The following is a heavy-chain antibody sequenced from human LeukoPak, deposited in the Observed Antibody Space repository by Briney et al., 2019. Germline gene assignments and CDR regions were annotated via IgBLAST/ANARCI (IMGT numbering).Heavy chain of an antibody. Sequence: TPSETLSLTCAVYGGSFSGYYWSWIRQPPGKGLEWIGEINHSGSTNYNPSLKSRVTISVDTSKNQFSLKLSSVTAADTAVYYCARALGYCSSTSCYPGTRFDYWGQGTLVTVSS. CDR1: GGSFSGYY. J-gene: IGHJ4*02. CDR2: INHSGST. V-gene: IGHV4-34*01. D-gene: IGHD2-2*01. CDR3: ARALGYCSSTSCYPGTRFDY.